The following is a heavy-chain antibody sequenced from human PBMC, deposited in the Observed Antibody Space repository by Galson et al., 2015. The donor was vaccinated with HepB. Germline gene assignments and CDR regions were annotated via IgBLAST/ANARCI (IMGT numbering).Heavy chain of an antibody. CDR1: GFTFSGFG. J-gene: IGHJ6*02. CDR2: TWSDGRNK. V-gene: IGHV3-33*08. D-gene: IGHD4-17*01. CDR3: ARPLYGDYAPMPYFYYGLDV. Sequence: SLRLSCAASGFTFSGFGMHWVRQAPGKGLEWVAVTWSDGRNKYYADPLKGRFTISRDNSKNTLYLQMNSLRAEDTAVYYCARPLYGDYAPMPYFYYGLDVWGQGTTVTVSS.